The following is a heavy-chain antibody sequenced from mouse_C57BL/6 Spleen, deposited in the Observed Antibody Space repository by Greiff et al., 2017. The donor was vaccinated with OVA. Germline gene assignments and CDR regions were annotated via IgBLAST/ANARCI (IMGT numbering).Heavy chain of an antibody. Sequence: EVKLVESGGGLVQPGGSLCPFCAASGFTFTDYYMSWVRQPPGKALEWLGFIRNKANGYTTEYSASVKGRFTISRDNSQSILYLQMNALRAEDSATYYCARYMRSSTVVATEGYAMDYWGQGTSVTVSS. J-gene: IGHJ4*01. D-gene: IGHD1-1*01. CDR3: ARYMRSSTVVATEGYAMDY. CDR1: GFTFTDYY. V-gene: IGHV7-3*01. CDR2: IRNKANGYTT.